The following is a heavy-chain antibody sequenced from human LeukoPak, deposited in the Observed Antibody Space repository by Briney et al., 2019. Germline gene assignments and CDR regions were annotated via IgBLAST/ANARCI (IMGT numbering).Heavy chain of an antibody. D-gene: IGHD3-22*01. CDR3: ASTGYYYDSSGYYNY. CDR2: IIPIFGTA. J-gene: IGHJ4*02. CDR1: RGTFSSYA. Sequence: SVKVSCKASRGTFSSYAISWVRQAPGQGLEWMGGIIPIFGTANYAQKFQGRVTITADESTSTAYMELSSLRSEDTAVYYCASTGYYYDSSGYYNYWGQGTLVTVSS. V-gene: IGHV1-69*13.